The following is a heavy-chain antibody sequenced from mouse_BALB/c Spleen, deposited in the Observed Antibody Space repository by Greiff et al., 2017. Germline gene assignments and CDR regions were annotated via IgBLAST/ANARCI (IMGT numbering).Heavy chain of an antibody. Sequence: VQLQQPGAELVKPGASVKLSCKASGYTFTSYWMHWVKQRPGQGLEWIGEINPSNGRTNYNEKFKSKATLTVDKSSSTAYMQLSSLTSEDSAVYYCAKAYYGSSYGAYWGQGTLVTVSA. CDR3: AKAYYGSSYGAY. CDR2: INPSNGRT. CDR1: GYTFTSYW. J-gene: IGHJ3*01. V-gene: IGHV1S81*02. D-gene: IGHD1-1*01.